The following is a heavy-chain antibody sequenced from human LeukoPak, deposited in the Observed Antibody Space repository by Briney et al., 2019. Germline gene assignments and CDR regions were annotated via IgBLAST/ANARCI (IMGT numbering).Heavy chain of an antibody. J-gene: IGHJ6*03. CDR3: ARGGRYYYGSGSYYKRPYYYYMDV. D-gene: IGHD3-10*01. CDR1: GYTFTSYD. CDR2: MNPNSCNT. V-gene: IGHV1-8*03. Sequence: ASVTVSFKASGYTFTSYDINWVRQTTGQGLEWMGWMNPNSCNTGYAQKFQGRVTITRNTSISTAYMELRSLRSEDTAVYYCARGGRYYYGSGSYYKRPYYYYMDVWGKGTTVTVSS.